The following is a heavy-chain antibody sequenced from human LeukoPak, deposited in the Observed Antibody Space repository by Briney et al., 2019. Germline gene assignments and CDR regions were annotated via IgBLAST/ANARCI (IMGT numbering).Heavy chain of an antibody. CDR2: INPSGGST. Sequence: ASVKVSCKASGYTFTSYYMHWVRQAPGQGREWMGIINPSGGSTSYAQKFQGRVTMARDMSTSTVYMELSSLRSEDTAVYYCAREGYRGGDCYSGSADYWGQGTLVTVSS. CDR1: GYTFTSYY. D-gene: IGHD2-21*02. CDR3: AREGYRGGDCYSGSADY. J-gene: IGHJ4*02. V-gene: IGHV1-46*01.